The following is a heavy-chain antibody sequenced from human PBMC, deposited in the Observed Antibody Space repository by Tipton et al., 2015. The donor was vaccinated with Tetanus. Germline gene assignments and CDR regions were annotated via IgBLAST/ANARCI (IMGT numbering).Heavy chain of an antibody. CDR1: GGSISSYY. D-gene: IGHD3-10*01. Sequence: TLSLTCTVSGGSISSYYWSWIRQPPGKGLEWIGYIYYSGSTNYNPSLKSRVTISVDTSKNQFSLKLSSVTAADTAVYYCARGDMVRGVIGFDPWGQGTLVTVSS. V-gene: IGHV4-59*01. CDR3: ARGDMVRGVIGFDP. J-gene: IGHJ5*02. CDR2: IYYSGST.